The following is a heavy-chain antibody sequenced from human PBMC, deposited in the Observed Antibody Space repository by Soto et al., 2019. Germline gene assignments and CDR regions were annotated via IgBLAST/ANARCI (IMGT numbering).Heavy chain of an antibody. D-gene: IGHD3-9*01. CDR3: AKVQYDILTGYPS. CDR1: GFTFSSYA. Sequence: EVQLLESGGGLVQPGGSLRLSCAASGFTFSSYAMSWVRQAPGKGLEWVSATSGSGGSTYYADSVKGRFTISRDNSKNTLYLQMNSLRAEDTAVYYCAKVQYDILTGYPSWGQGTLVTVSS. V-gene: IGHV3-23*01. J-gene: IGHJ4*02. CDR2: TSGSGGST.